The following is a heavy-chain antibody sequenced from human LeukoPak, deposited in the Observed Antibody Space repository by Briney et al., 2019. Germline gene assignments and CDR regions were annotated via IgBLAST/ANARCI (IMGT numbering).Heavy chain of an antibody. CDR1: RFTFSNAW. J-gene: IGHJ4*02. CDR3: TTGGTVTFDY. Sequence: GGSLRLSCAASRFTFSNAWMSWVRQAPGKGLEWVGRIKGKTDGGTTDYAAPVKGRFTISRDDSKNTLYLQMNSPKTEDTAVYYCTTGGTVTFDYWGQGTLVTVSS. CDR2: IKGKTDGGTT. D-gene: IGHD4-17*01. V-gene: IGHV3-15*01.